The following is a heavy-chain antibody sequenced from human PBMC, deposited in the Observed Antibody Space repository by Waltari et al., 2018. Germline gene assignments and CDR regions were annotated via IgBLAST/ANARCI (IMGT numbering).Heavy chain of an antibody. Sequence: QVQLQQWGAGLLKPSETLSLTCAVYGGSFSGYYWSWIRQPPGKGLEWIGEINHSGSTNYNPSLKSRVTISVDTSKNQFSLKLSSVTAADTAVYYCARAGIAARRRWFDPWGQGTLVTVSS. CDR1: GGSFSGYY. J-gene: IGHJ5*02. CDR2: INHSGST. CDR3: ARAGIAARRRWFDP. V-gene: IGHV4-34*01. D-gene: IGHD6-6*01.